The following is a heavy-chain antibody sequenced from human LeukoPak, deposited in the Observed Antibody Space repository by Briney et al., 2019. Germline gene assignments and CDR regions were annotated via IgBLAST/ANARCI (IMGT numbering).Heavy chain of an antibody. CDR1: GGSISSYY. Sequence: SETLSLTCTVSGGSISSYYWSWIRQPPGEGVEWIGYIYYSGSTNYNPSLKSRVTISVDTSKNQFSLKLSSVTAADTAVYYCARLHGTGYSSGWYDNWFDPWGQGTLVTVSS. D-gene: IGHD6-19*01. CDR2: IYYSGST. V-gene: IGHV4-59*08. CDR3: ARLHGTGYSSGWYDNWFDP. J-gene: IGHJ5*02.